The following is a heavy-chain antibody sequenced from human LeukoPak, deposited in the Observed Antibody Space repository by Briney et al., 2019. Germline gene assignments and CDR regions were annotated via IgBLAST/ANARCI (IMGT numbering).Heavy chain of an antibody. J-gene: IGHJ4*02. CDR3: AKDMGYSYGPDY. V-gene: IGHV3-30*02. CDR1: GFTFSSYG. Sequence: GGALRLSCAASGFTFSSYGRRWVRQAPGKGLEWVAFIRHDGSNKYYAYSVKGRFTTSRDNSKNTLYLQMNGLRAEDTAVYYCAKDMGYSYGPDYWGQGTLVTVSS. CDR2: IRHDGSNK. D-gene: IGHD5-18*01.